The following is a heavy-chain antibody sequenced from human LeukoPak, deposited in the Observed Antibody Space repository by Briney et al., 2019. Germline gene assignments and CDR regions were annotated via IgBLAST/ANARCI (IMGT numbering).Heavy chain of an antibody. V-gene: IGHV4-39*01. CDR2: IYYSGST. J-gene: IGHJ5*02. CDR3: ARSYYDFWSGYYRPNWFDP. Sequence: SETLSLTGTVSGGSISSSSYYWGWIRQPPGKGLEWIGSIYYSGSTYYNPSLKSRVTISVDTSKNPFSLKLSSVTAADTAVYYCARSYYDFWSGYYRPNWFDPWGQGTLVTVSS. D-gene: IGHD3-3*01. CDR1: GGSISSSSYY.